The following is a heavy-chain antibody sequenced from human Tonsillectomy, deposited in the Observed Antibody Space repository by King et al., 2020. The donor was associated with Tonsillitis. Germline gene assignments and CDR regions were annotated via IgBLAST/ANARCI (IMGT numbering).Heavy chain of an antibody. Sequence: VQLPQWGAGLLKPSETLSLPCAVYGGSFSDYYWRWIRQPPGKGLEWIGDINHSVNTNYNPSLKSRVTISVDTSKNQFSLKLSSVTAADTAVYYCAIRSVMVRQVAYWYFDLWGRGTLVTVSS. D-gene: IGHD3-10*01. J-gene: IGHJ2*01. CDR2: INHSVNT. V-gene: IGHV4-34*01. CDR3: AIRSVMVRQVAYWYFDL. CDR1: GGSFSDYY.